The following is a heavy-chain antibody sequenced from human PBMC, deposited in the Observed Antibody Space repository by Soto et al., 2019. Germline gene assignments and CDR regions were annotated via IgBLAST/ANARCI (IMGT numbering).Heavy chain of an antibody. J-gene: IGHJ4*02. V-gene: IGHV5-51*01. Sequence: GESLKISCAASGSSFSDYWIGWVRQISGKGLEWMGLVYLGDSNARYSPSFQGHVTFSADRSISTAYLQWSSLEASDTAIYYCARHLRHSGYFDYWGQGALVTVSS. CDR1: GSSFSDYW. D-gene: IGHD6-19*01. CDR2: VYLGDSNA. CDR3: ARHLRHSGYFDY.